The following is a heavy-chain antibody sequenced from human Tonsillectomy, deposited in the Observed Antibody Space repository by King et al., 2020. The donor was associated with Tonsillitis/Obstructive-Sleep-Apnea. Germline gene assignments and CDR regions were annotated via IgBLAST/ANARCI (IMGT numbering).Heavy chain of an antibody. Sequence: VQLVESGGGVVQPGKSLRLSCAASGFTLNNYAVHWVRQAPGKGLEWVTVLSYDGSNKYYADSVRGRFTISRDPSKNTLFLQMNSLRAEDTAIYYCARSTTPPRKNDFWSGGGFYYYNMDVWGKGTTVTVSS. V-gene: IGHV3-30*04. D-gene: IGHD3-3*01. J-gene: IGHJ6*03. CDR2: LSYDGSNK. CDR3: ARSTTPPRKNDFWSGGGFYYYNMDV. CDR1: GFTLNNYA.